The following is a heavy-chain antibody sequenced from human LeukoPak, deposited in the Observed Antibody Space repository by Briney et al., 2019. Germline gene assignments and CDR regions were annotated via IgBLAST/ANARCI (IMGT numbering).Heavy chain of an antibody. V-gene: IGHV1-24*01. D-gene: IGHD1-26*01. CDR3: ARVGEWEQPGLDYYYGMDV. J-gene: IGHJ6*02. CDR1: GYTLTELS. Sequence: ASVKVSCKVSGYTLTELSMHWVRQAPGKGLEWMGGFDPEDGETIYAQKFQGRVTMTEDTSTDTAYMELSSLRSEDTAVYYCARVGEWEQPGLDYYYGMDVWGQGTTVTVSS. CDR2: FDPEDGET.